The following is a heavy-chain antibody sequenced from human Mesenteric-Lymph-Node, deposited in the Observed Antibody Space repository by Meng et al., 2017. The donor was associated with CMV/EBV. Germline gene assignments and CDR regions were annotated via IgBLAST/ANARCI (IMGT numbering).Heavy chain of an antibody. D-gene: IGHD3-3*01. CDR2: IYYSGST. CDR1: GGSISSYY. J-gene: IGHJ5*02. Sequence: SETLSLTCTVSGGSISSYYWSRIRQPPGKGLEWIGYIYYSGSTNYNPSLKSRVTISVDTSKNQFSLKLSSVTAAATAVYYCARDLGLGFWSGFDPWGQGTLVTVSS. V-gene: IGHV4-59*01. CDR3: ARDLGLGFWSGFDP.